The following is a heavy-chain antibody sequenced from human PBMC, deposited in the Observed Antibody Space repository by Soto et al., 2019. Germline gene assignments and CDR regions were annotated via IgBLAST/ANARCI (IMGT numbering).Heavy chain of an antibody. J-gene: IGHJ5*02. CDR2: INHSGST. CDR3: ARGGRYSGYDYWFDP. V-gene: IGHV4-34*01. Sequence: PSETLALTCAVYGGSFSVYYWIWIRQPPGKGLEWIGEINHSGSTNYNPSLKSRVTISVDTSKNQFSLKLSSVTAADTAVYYCARGGRYSGYDYWFDPWGQGTMVTVSS. CDR1: GGSFSVYY. D-gene: IGHD5-12*01.